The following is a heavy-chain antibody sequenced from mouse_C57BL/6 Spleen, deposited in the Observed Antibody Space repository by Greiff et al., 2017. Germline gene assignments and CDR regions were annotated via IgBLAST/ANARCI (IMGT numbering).Heavy chain of an antibody. J-gene: IGHJ4*01. CDR3: ASDDGRAMDY. CDR2: ISSGSSTI. D-gene: IGHD2-3*01. Sequence: EVKLMESGGGLVKPGGSLKLSCAASGFTFSDYGMHWVRQAPEKGLEWVAYISSGSSTIYYADTVKGRFTISRDNAKNTLFLQMTSLRSEDTAMYYCASDDGRAMDYWGQGTSVTVSS. CDR1: GFTFSDYG. V-gene: IGHV5-17*01.